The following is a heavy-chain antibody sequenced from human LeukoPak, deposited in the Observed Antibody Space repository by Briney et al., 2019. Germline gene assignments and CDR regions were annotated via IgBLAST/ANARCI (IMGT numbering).Heavy chain of an antibody. V-gene: IGHV3-7*01. CDR3: ARAQKEYQLLLGGYIDAFDI. CDR1: GFTFSSYW. Sequence: PGGSLRLSCAASGFTFSSYWMSWVRQAPGKGLEWVANIKQDGSEKYYVDSVKGRFTISRDNAKNSLYLQMNSLRAEDTAVYYCARAQKEYQLLLGGYIDAFDIWGQGTMVTVSS. J-gene: IGHJ3*02. CDR2: IKQDGSEK. D-gene: IGHD2-2*01.